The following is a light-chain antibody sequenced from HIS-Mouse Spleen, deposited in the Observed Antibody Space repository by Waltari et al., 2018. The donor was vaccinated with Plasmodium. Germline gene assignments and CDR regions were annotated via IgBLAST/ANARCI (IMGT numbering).Light chain of an antibody. CDR1: QSISSS. V-gene: IGKV1-39*01. J-gene: IGKJ1*01. CDR3: QQSYSTWT. CDR2: AAS. Sequence: DIQMTQSPSSLSASVADRVTITCRASQSISSSLNWYQQKPGKAPKLLIYAASSLQSGVPSRFSGSGSGTDFTLTISSLQPEDFATYYCQQSYSTWTFGQGTKVEIK.